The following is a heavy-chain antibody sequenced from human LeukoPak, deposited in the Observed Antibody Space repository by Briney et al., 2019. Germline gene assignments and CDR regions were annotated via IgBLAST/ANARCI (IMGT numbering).Heavy chain of an antibody. CDR1: GFTFSSYG. V-gene: IGHV3-30*18. D-gene: IGHD1-26*01. J-gene: IGHJ4*02. CDR3: ANAWEPPFDY. CDR2: ISYDGSNK. Sequence: GGSLRLSCAASGFTFSSYGMHWVRQAPGKGLEWVAVISYDGSNKYYADSVKGRFTISRDNSKNTLYLQMNSLRAEDTAVYYRANAWEPPFDYWGQGTLVTVSS.